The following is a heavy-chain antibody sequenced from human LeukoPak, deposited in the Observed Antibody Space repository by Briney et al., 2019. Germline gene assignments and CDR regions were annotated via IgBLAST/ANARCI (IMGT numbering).Heavy chain of an antibody. Sequence: SSETLSLTCSVSGASMKNSFWSWIRQPPGDGLEWIGYISDSGNTNYNPSLKSRVTFSIDTSKGQFYLNLRSVTAADTALYFCARNRFYLTGAYYFDPWGRGTQVTVSS. D-gene: IGHD3-22*01. CDR1: GASMKNSF. J-gene: IGHJ5*02. CDR3: ARNRFYLTGAYYFDP. CDR2: ISDSGNT. V-gene: IGHV4-59*01.